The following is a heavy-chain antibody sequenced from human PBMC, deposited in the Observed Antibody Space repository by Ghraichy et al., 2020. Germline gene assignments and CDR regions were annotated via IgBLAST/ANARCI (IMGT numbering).Heavy chain of an antibody. D-gene: IGHD5-24*01. Sequence: ASVKVSCKASGYTFTSYYMHWVRQAPGQGLEWMGIINPSGGSTSYAQKFQGRVTMTRDTSTSTVYMELSSLRSEDTAVYYCARELEDGYKPQGLYGMDVWGQGTTVTVSS. CDR1: GYTFTSYY. V-gene: IGHV1-46*01. J-gene: IGHJ6*02. CDR3: ARELEDGYKPQGLYGMDV. CDR2: INPSGGST.